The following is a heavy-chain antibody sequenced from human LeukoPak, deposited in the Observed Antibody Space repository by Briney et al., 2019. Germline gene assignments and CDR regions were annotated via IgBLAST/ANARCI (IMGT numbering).Heavy chain of an antibody. J-gene: IGHJ4*02. CDR2: IWYDGSNK. V-gene: IGHV3-33*01. Sequence: PGRSLRLSCAASGFTFSTYGIHWVRQAPGKGLEWVAVIWYDGSNKYYADSVKGRFTISRDNSKNTVYLEMNGLRAEDTAVYYCARETTTLDYWGQGTLVTVSS. CDR3: ARETTTLDY. D-gene: IGHD1-26*01. CDR1: GFTFSTYG.